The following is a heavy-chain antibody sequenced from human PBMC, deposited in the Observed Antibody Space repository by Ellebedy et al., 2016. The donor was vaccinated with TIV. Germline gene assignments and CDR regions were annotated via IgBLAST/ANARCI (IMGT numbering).Heavy chain of an antibody. D-gene: IGHD2-2*02. CDR3: ASLFCSSTSCYNPFDY. CDR2: IKQDGSEK. Sequence: GGSLRLSXAASGFTFSSYWMSWVRQAPGKGLEWVANIKQDGSEKYYVDSVKGRFTISRDNAKNSLYLQMNSLRAEDTAVYYCASLFCSSTSCYNPFDYWGQGTLVTVSS. V-gene: IGHV3-7*01. J-gene: IGHJ4*02. CDR1: GFTFSSYW.